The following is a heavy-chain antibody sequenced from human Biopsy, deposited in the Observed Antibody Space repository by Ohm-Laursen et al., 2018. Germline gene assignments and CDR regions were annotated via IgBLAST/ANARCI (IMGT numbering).Heavy chain of an antibody. D-gene: IGHD3-22*01. J-gene: IGHJ5*02. CDR2: IFYRGST. V-gene: IGHV4-39*01. Sequence: SETLSLTCSVSGGSISNNNYYWGWIRQPPGKGLEWIGSIFYRGSTHYKLSLKSRVNISVDTSKNQFSLKLNSVTAADTAAYYCARDYDTSGYYYVSWGQGTLVTVSS. CDR1: GGSISNNNYY. CDR3: ARDYDTSGYYYVS.